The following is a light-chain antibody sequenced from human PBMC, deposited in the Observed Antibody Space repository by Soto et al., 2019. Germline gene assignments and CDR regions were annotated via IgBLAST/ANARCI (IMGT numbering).Light chain of an antibody. CDR2: GTS. Sequence: EIVMTQSPATLSVSPGERATPSCRASQSVSTNLAWYQQKPGQSPRLLIYGTSTRATGVPARFSGGGSGTEFTLTINSLQSEDFAVYFCHQYNFWPTFGQGTKVDIK. CDR3: HQYNFWPT. V-gene: IGKV3-15*01. CDR1: QSVSTN. J-gene: IGKJ1*01.